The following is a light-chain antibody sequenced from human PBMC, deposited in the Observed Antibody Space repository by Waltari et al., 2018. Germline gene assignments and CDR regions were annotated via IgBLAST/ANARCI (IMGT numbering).Light chain of an antibody. CDR1: SNDVGAHNL. Sequence: QSALTQPASVSGSLGQSISISCAGTSNDVGAHNLVSWYQQYPGSTPKLVIYEVTNRPSGISSRFSGSKAGNTASLTISGLQSEDEAEYFCSSYSTTFTVLFGGGTKVTV. CDR3: SSYSTTFTVL. CDR2: EVT. J-gene: IGLJ3*02. V-gene: IGLV2-14*01.